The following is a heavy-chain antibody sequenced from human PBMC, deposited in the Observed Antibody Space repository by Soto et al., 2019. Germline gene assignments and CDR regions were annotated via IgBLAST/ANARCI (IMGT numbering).Heavy chain of an antibody. Sequence: QITLKESGPTLVKPTQTLTLTCTFSGFSLSSTSMALGWIRQPPGKALEWLALIYWDDDKRYSPFLKSRLTLIKDTSKNQLVLTMANMDPINTARYYCAHIVVASLGYYIDYWGQGTMVTVSS. CDR2: IYWDDDK. CDR3: AHIVVASLGYYIDY. CDR1: GFSLSSTSMA. J-gene: IGHJ4*02. D-gene: IGHD5-12*01. V-gene: IGHV2-5*02.